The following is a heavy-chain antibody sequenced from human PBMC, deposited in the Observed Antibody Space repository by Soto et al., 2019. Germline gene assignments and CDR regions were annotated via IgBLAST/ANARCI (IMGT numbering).Heavy chain of an antibody. Sequence: VGSLRLSCAASGLTFTIFAMSWVRQSPGKGLEWVSTISGSGGSTYYADAVKGRFTISRDNSMGTLYLQMKSLRVEDTAIYYCANEVSLGSTVDLGYWGQGTLVTVSS. V-gene: IGHV3-23*01. J-gene: IGHJ4*02. CDR2: ISGSGGST. D-gene: IGHD7-27*01. CDR3: ANEVSLGSTVDLGY. CDR1: GLTFTIFA.